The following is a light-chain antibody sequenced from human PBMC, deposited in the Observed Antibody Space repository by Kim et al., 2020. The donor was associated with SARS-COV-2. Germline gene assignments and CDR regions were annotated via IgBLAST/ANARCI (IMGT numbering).Light chain of an antibody. J-gene: IGKJ4*01. CDR3: QQYGRSLT. V-gene: IGKV3-20*01. CDR1: QSVSSSY. Sequence: SPGERATLSCRASQSVSSSYLAWYQQKPGQAPRLLIYAASIRATGIPDRFSGSGSVTDFTLTISRLEPEDFAVYYCQQYGRSLTFGGGTKVEIK. CDR2: AAS.